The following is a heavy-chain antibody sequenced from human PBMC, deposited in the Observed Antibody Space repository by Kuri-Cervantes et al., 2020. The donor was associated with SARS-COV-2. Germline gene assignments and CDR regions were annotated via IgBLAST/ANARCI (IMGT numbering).Heavy chain of an antibody. CDR2: ISGSGGST. V-gene: IGHV3-23*01. Sequence: GGSLRLSCTASGFTFGDYAMSWVRQAPGKGLECVSAISGSGGSTYYADSVKGRFTISRDNSKNTLYLQMNSLRSEDTAVYYCARGGGYCGGDCPDEYYFDYWGQGTLVTVSS. J-gene: IGHJ4*02. D-gene: IGHD2-21*01. CDR1: GFTFGDYA. CDR3: ARGGGYCGGDCPDEYYFDY.